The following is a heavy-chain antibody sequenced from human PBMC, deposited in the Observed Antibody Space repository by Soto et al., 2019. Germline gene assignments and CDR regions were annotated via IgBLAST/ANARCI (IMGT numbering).Heavy chain of an antibody. V-gene: IGHV3-74*01. CDR1: GFTFSSYW. J-gene: IGHJ4*02. D-gene: IGHD5-18*01. Sequence: PGGSLRLSCVASGFTFSSYWMHWVRQGPGKGLVWVSQIKNDGTSTSYADSVKGRFTVSRDNAKNTLYLQINSLRDEDTAVYYCATPTTLSGNNFVQLWGQGTLVTVSS. CDR3: ATPTTLSGNNFVQL. CDR2: IKNDGTST.